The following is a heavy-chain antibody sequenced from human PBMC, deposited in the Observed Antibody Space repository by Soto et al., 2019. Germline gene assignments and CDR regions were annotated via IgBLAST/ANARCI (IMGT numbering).Heavy chain of an antibody. J-gene: IGHJ5*02. CDR2: IRPSGGSA. CDR1: GYTFNNYH. Sequence: QVQLVQSGADVRTPGASVKVSCKASGYTFNNYHIHWVRQAPGQGLEWMGVIRPSGGSANYAQSFQGRVSLTRDTSTSTVYMDLSSLRSDDTAVYYCTRATSDNGGYPRFDPWGQGTLVTVSS. CDR3: TRATSDNGGYPRFDP. V-gene: IGHV1-46*02. D-gene: IGHD4-17*01.